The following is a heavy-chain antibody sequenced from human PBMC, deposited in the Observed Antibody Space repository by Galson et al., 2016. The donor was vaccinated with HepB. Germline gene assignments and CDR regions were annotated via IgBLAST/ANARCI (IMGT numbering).Heavy chain of an antibody. CDR3: AVARFLEWFTFDS. CDR2: ISGNGGSI. D-gene: IGHD3-3*01. Sequence: SLRLSCAASGLTFSSYAMSWVRQTPGKGLEWVSAISGNGGSIYNADSVKGRFTISRDNSKNTLYLQMNSLRAEDTAVYYCAVARFLEWFTFDSWGQGTPVTVSS. V-gene: IGHV3-23*01. J-gene: IGHJ4*02. CDR1: GLTFSSYA.